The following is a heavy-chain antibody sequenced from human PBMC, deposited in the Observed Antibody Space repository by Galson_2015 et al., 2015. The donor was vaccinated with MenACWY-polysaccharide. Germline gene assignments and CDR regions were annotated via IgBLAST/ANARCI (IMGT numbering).Heavy chain of an antibody. V-gene: IGHV3-11*01. Sequence: SLRLSCAASGFTFSDFYMNWIRQAPGKGLEWVSYISTSGSTIHYADSVKGRFTISRDNTKNSVYLQMNSLRAEDTAVYFCARGYGDYIYFQHWGQGTLVTVSS. J-gene: IGHJ1*01. CDR3: ARGYGDYIYFQH. CDR1: GFTFSDFY. D-gene: IGHD4-17*01. CDR2: ISTSGSTI.